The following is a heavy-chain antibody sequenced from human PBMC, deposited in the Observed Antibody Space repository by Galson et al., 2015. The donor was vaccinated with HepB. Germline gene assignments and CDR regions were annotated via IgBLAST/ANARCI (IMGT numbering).Heavy chain of an antibody. D-gene: IGHD3-22*01. CDR1: GYTFTNYG. CDR3: ARGPLWYYDSSGYYAG. CDR2: ISTYNGNT. J-gene: IGHJ4*02. Sequence: SVKVSCKASGYTFTNYGINWVRQAPGQGLEWMGWISTYNGNTNYAQNLQGRVTMTRDRSTSTAHMELMSLRSDDTAMYYCARGPLWYYDSSGYYAGWGQGTLVTVSS. V-gene: IGHV1-18*04.